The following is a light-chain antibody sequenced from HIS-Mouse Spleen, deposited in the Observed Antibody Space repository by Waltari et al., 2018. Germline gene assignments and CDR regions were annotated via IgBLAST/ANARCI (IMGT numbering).Light chain of an antibody. CDR3: AAWDDSLNGWV. CDR2: SNN. CDR1: NSNIGSNT. Sequence: QSVLTQPPSASGTPGQRVTISCSGSNSNIGSNTVNWYQHLPGTAPKLLIYSNNPRPSGVPDRFSGSKSGTSASLAISGLQSEDEADYYCAAWDDSLNGWVFGGGTKLTVL. J-gene: IGLJ3*02. V-gene: IGLV1-44*01.